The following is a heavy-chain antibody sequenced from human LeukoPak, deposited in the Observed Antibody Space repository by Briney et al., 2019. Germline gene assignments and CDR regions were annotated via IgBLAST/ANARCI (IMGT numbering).Heavy chain of an antibody. D-gene: IGHD3-10*01. V-gene: IGHV3-53*01. CDR2: IDIRGDT. CDR3: TGEPGGY. J-gene: IGHJ4*02. Sequence: PGGSLRLSCAASGLTVSNNDVSWVRQAPGKGLEWVSVIDIRGDTYYAETVKGRFTISRDKSKNTVSLQMDSLRAEDTAVYYCTGEPGGYWGQGTLVTVSS. CDR1: GLTVSNND.